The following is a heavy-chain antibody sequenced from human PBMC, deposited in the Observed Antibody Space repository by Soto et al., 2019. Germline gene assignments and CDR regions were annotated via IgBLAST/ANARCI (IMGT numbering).Heavy chain of an antibody. Sequence: SVKVSCKASGGTFSSYAISWVRQAPGQGLEWMGGIIPIFGTANYAQKFQGRVTITADKSMSTAYMELSSLRSEDTAVYYCARGVPMVRGGNWFDPWGQGTLVTVSS. V-gene: IGHV1-69*06. CDR2: IIPIFGTA. D-gene: IGHD3-10*01. CDR1: GGTFSSYA. J-gene: IGHJ5*02. CDR3: ARGVPMVRGGNWFDP.